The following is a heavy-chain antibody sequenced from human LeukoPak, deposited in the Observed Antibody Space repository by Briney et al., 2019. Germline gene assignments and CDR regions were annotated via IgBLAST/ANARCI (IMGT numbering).Heavy chain of an antibody. CDR3: ARARAVGDYYYFMDV. V-gene: IGHV1-18*01. CDR2: ISAYNGNT. Sequence: ASVKVSCKPSGYTFTGYGTSWVRQAPGQGLQWMGWISAYNGNTNYAQQLQGRVTITTDTSTSTAYMELRSLRSDDTAVYYCARARAVGDYYYFMDVWGKGTTVTVSS. CDR1: GYTFTGYG. J-gene: IGHJ6*03. D-gene: IGHD6-19*01.